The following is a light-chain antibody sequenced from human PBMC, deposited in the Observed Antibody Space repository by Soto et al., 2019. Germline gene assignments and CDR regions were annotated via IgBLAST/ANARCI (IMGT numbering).Light chain of an antibody. CDR3: SSYTSSSTDVV. CDR1: SSDVGGYNY. V-gene: IGLV2-14*01. J-gene: IGLJ2*01. Sequence: QSVLTQPASVSGSPGQSITISCTGTSSDVGGYNYVSWYQQHPGKAPKLMIYEVSNRPSGVSNRFSGSKSGNTASLTISGLQAEDEADYYCSSYTSSSTDVVVGGGTKVTVL. CDR2: EVS.